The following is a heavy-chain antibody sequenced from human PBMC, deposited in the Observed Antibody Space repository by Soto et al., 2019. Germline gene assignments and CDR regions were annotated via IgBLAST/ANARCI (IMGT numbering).Heavy chain of an antibody. J-gene: IGHJ2*01. Sequence: GESLKISSKASGYTFTSYGISWVRQAPGQGLEWMGWISAYNGNTNYAQKLQGRVTMTTDTSTSTAYMELRSLRSDDTAVYYCARVPLLGSGLDLWGRGTLVTVSS. CDR3: ARVPLLGSGLDL. CDR2: ISAYNGNT. CDR1: GYTFTSYG. V-gene: IGHV1-18*01. D-gene: IGHD6-19*01.